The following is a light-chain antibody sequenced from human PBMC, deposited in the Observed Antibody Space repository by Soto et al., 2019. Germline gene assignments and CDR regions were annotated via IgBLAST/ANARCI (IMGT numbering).Light chain of an antibody. Sequence: ENVLTQSPGTRSLSPGERATLSCSASQSVNTNYVAWHQQKHGQAPRLLIYGVSSRATGIPDRFSGSGSGTDFALTISTLEPEDFAVYYCQQYGNSGVTFGPGTKVDI. CDR1: QSVNTNY. CDR3: QQYGNSGVT. CDR2: GVS. J-gene: IGKJ3*01. V-gene: IGKV3-20*01.